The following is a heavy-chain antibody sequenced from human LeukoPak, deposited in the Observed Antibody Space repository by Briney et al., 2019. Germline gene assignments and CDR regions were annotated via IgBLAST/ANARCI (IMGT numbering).Heavy chain of an antibody. CDR3: AKVRGASRPQTNDY. CDR2: ISGSGGST. Sequence: GGSLRLSCAASGFTFSSCAVSWVRQAPGKGLEWVSAISGSGGSTYYADSVKGRFTISRDNSKNTLYLQMNSLRAEDTAVYYCAKVRGASRPQTNDYWGQGTLVTVSS. D-gene: IGHD3-10*01. CDR1: GFTFSSCA. J-gene: IGHJ4*02. V-gene: IGHV3-23*01.